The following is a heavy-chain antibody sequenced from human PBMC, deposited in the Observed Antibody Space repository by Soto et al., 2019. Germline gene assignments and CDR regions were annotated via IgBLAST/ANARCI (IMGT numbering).Heavy chain of an antibody. Sequence: EVQLLESGGGLVQPGGSLRLSCAASGFTFNNYAMTWVRQAPGKGLDRVSAISGGGDTTSYADSVKGRFTVSRDGSKNTLYLQMSTLRAEDTALYYCAKGRGGSGSLTPLVDFWGQGTLVTVSS. D-gene: IGHD3-10*01. V-gene: IGHV3-23*01. CDR1: GFTFNNYA. CDR2: ISGGGDTT. CDR3: AKGRGGSGSLTPLVDF. J-gene: IGHJ4*02.